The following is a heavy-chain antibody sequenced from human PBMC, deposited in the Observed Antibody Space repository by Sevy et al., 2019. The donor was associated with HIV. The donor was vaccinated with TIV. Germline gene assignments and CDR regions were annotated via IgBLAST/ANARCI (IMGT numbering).Heavy chain of an antibody. Sequence: GGSLRLSCAASGFTFSSYAMHWVRQAPGKGLEWVAVISYDGSNKYYADSVKGRFTISRDNSKNTLYLQMNSLRAEDTAVYYCARGDPGPYSSGLLFDYWGQGTLVTVSS. CDR1: GFTFSSYA. J-gene: IGHJ4*02. CDR3: ARGDPGPYSSGLLFDY. CDR2: ISYDGSNK. D-gene: IGHD6-19*01. V-gene: IGHV3-30-3*01.